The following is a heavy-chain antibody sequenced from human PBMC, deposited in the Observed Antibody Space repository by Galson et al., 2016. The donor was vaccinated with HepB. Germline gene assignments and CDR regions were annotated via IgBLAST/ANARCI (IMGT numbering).Heavy chain of an antibody. J-gene: IGHJ4*02. CDR1: GYTFSSYG. Sequence: SVKVSCKASGYTFSSYGITWVRQAPGQGLEWMGWINCYNGNRNFAQNLQGRITMTPDTSTKTAYMELRSLRSDDTAVDYCARGHTPTSAYSYGWDSFDYWGQGTLVTVSS. V-gene: IGHV1-18*01. CDR2: INCYNGNR. D-gene: IGHD5-18*01. CDR3: ARGHTPTSAYSYGWDSFDY.